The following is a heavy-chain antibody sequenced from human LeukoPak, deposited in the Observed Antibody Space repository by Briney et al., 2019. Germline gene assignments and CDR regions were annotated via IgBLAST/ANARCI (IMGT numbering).Heavy chain of an antibody. CDR2: VSISSGTI. J-gene: IGHJ4*02. CDR1: GFTFSGHN. Sequence: GGSLRLSCAASGFTFSGHNMNWVREAPGKGLEWISFVSISSGTIYYADSVNGRFRISRDNAKSSLDLEMNSLRAEDTAVYYCASISGVTFGGGGLPDYWGQGTLVTVSS. D-gene: IGHD3-16*01. CDR3: ASISGVTFGGGGLPDY. V-gene: IGHV3-48*04.